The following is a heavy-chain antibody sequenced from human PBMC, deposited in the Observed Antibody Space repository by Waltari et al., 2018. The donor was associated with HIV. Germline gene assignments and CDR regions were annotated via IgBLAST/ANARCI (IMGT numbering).Heavy chain of an antibody. V-gene: IGHV1-2*04. J-gene: IGHJ4*02. CDR1: GYTFTDYY. Sequence: QVQLVQSGAEVRKPGASVKVSCKASGYTFTDYYMHWVRQAPGQGLEWMGRINPKDGFTSYAPKFHDWVTMTRDTSINTAYMGLSSLKSDDTAVYYCARDSNPHYYGSAGYRNFDYWGQGTLVTVSS. D-gene: IGHD3-10*01. CDR3: ARDSNPHYYGSAGYRNFDY. CDR2: INPKDGFT.